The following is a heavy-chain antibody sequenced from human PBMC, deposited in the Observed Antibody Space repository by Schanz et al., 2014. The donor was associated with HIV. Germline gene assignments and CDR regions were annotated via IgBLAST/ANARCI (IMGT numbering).Heavy chain of an antibody. J-gene: IGHJ6*02. CDR2: ISIYNGNT. D-gene: IGHD3-9*01. Sequence: QVQPVQSGAEVRKPGASVKVSCKASGYTFTRYGINWVRQAPGQGLEWMGWISIYNGNTNYAQKLQGRVTMTTDTSTNTAYMELRSLRSDDTAVYFCARSNYDILRARAYYYYYGLDVWGQGTTVTVSS. V-gene: IGHV1-18*01. CDR3: ARSNYDILRARAYYYYYGLDV. CDR1: GYTFTRYG.